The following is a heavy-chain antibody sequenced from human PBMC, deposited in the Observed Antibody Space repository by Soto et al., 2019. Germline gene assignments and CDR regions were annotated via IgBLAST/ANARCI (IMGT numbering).Heavy chain of an antibody. CDR2: IWYDGSNK. D-gene: IGHD6-13*01. CDR3: ARDSGSSSSSWQLYYYGMDV. V-gene: IGHV3-33*01. CDR1: GFTFSSYG. J-gene: IGHJ6*02. Sequence: PGGSLRLSCAASGFTFSSYGMHWVRQAPGKGLEWVAVIWYDGSNKYYADSVKGRFTISRDNSKNTLYLQMNSLRAEDTAVYYCARDSGSSSSSWQLYYYGMDVWGQGTTVTVSS.